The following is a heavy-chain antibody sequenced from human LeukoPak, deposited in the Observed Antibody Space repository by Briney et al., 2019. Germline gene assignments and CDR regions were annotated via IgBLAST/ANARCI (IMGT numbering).Heavy chain of an antibody. V-gene: IGHV3-30*04. CDR1: GFTFSSYA. CDR2: ISYDGSNK. Sequence: GRSLRLSCAASGFTFSSYAMHWVRQAPGKGLEWVAVISYDGSNKYYADSVKGRSTISRDNSKNTLYLQMNSLRAEDTAVYYCARAKGGIAVAGVWFDPWGQGTLVTVSS. D-gene: IGHD6-19*01. J-gene: IGHJ5*02. CDR3: ARAKGGIAVAGVWFDP.